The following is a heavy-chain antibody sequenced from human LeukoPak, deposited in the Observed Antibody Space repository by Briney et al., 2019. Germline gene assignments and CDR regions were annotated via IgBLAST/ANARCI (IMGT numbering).Heavy chain of an antibody. D-gene: IGHD6-19*01. CDR3: ASSGWALHNNWFDP. CDR2: IIPIFGTA. Sequence: ASVKVSCKASGDTFSSYAISWVRQAPGQGLEWMGGIIPIFGTANYAQKFQGRVTITADESTSTAYMELTSLRSEDTAVYYCASSGWALHNNWFDPWGQGTLVTVSS. J-gene: IGHJ5*02. CDR1: GDTFSSYA. V-gene: IGHV1-69*13.